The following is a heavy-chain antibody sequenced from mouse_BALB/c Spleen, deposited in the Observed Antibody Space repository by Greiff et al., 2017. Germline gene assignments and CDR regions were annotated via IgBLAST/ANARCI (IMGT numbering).Heavy chain of an antibody. D-gene: IGHD2-1*01. CDR3: ASEGSVVGIYYGNYVAMDY. V-gene: IGHV1-26*01. J-gene: IGHJ4*01. Sequence: EVQLKQSGPELVKPGASVKISCKTSGYTFTEYTMHWVKQSHGKSLEWIGGINPNNGGTSYNQKFKGKATLTVDKSSSTAYMELRSLTSEDSAVYYCASEGSVVGIYYGNYVAMDYWGQGTSVTVAS. CDR2: INPNNGGT. CDR1: GYTFTEYT.